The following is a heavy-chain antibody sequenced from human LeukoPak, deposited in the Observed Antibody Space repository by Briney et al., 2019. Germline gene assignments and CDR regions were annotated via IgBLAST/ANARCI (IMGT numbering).Heavy chain of an antibody. CDR2: IRYDGSDK. J-gene: IGHJ4*02. V-gene: IGHV3-30*02. CDR3: AKDRLVPGSVLDY. CDR1: GFTLSDYG. D-gene: IGHD6-19*01. Sequence: GGSLRLSCAASGFTLSDYGMHWVRQAPGKGLEWVAFIRYDGSDKYYADSVRGRFTISRDNSKNTLYLQMNSLRVEDTAVYYCAKDRLVPGSVLDYWGQGTPVTVSS.